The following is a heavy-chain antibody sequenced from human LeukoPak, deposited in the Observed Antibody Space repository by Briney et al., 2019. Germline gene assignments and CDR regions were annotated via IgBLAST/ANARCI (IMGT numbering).Heavy chain of an antibody. D-gene: IGHD4-17*01. CDR2: INADGSER. V-gene: IGHV3-7*01. CDR1: GFTFRQHW. J-gene: IGHJ3*02. Sequence: PGGSLRLSCVASGFTFRQHWTTWVRQAPGKGLEWVAHINADGSERDSVDSGTGRFTISKDNAKNSVYLQLSSLRAEDTARYYCARGHYGLDIWGQGTMVTVSS. CDR3: ARGHYGLDI.